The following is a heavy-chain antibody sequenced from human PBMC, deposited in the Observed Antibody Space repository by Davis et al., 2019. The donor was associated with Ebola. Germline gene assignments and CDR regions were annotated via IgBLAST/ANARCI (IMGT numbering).Heavy chain of an antibody. CDR3: ARESDYGSGSYNDY. CDR1: GGSISSHY. D-gene: IGHD3-10*01. J-gene: IGHJ4*02. CDR2: IYYSGST. V-gene: IGHV4-59*11. Sequence: PSETLSLTCTVSGGSISSHYWSWIRQPPGKGLEWIGYIYYSGSTNYNPSLKSRVTISVDTSKNQFSLKLSSVTAADTAVYYCARESDYGSGSYNDYWGQGTLVTVSS.